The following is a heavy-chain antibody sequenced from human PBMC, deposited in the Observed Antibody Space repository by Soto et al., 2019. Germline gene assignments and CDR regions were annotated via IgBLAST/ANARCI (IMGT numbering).Heavy chain of an antibody. D-gene: IGHD2-8*02. CDR2: VKQDGVEK. CDR1: GFTFSNFW. Sequence: GALRPSCATSGFTFSNFWMNWVRQGPGKGLEWVANVKQDGVEKNYVDSVKGRFTISRDNTKASLYLQMNSLRAEDTAVYYCVCGTGWLIEYWGQGSLVTVSS. CDR3: VCGTGWLIEY. V-gene: IGHV3-7*01. J-gene: IGHJ4*02.